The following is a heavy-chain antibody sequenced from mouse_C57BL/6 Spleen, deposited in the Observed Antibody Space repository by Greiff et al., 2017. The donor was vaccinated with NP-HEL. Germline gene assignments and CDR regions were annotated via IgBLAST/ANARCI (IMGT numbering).Heavy chain of an antibody. D-gene: IGHD2-5*01. Sequence: EVKLMESGEGLVKPGGSLKLSCAASGFTFSSYAMSWVRQTPEKRLEWVAYISSGGDYNYYADTVKGRFTISRDNARNNLYLQRSSLQSEDTAMYYCTRDKSNYPMDYWGQGTSVTVSS. J-gene: IGHJ4*01. CDR1: GFTFSSYA. V-gene: IGHV5-9-1*02. CDR3: TRDKSNYPMDY. CDR2: ISSGGDYN.